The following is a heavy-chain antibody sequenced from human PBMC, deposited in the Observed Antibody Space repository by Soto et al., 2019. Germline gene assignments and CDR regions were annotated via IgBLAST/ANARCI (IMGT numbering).Heavy chain of an antibody. CDR3: ARPSHLLRQWLAPADY. Sequence: ASLKLSCEDSRYGFTVNYIHWVRQANGQGLEWMGWINPNSGGTNYAQKFQGMVTMTRDTSISTAYMELSRLRSDATAVYYCARPSHLLRQWLAPADYWGQGTLVTVSS. V-gene: IGHV1-2*02. CDR2: INPNSGGT. CDR1: RYGFTVNY. J-gene: IGHJ4*02. D-gene: IGHD6-19*01.